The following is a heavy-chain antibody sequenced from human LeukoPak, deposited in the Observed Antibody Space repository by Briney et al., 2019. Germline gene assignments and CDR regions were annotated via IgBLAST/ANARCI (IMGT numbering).Heavy chain of an antibody. Sequence: SVKVSCKASGGTFSSYAISWVRQAPGQGLEWMGGIIPIFGTANYAQKFQGRVTITADESTSTAYMELSSLRSEDTAVYYCARESSSYFDFRYGMDVWGQGTTVTVSS. D-gene: IGHD3-9*01. CDR2: IIPIFGTA. J-gene: IGHJ6*02. CDR1: GGTFSSYA. V-gene: IGHV1-69*13. CDR3: ARESSSYFDFRYGMDV.